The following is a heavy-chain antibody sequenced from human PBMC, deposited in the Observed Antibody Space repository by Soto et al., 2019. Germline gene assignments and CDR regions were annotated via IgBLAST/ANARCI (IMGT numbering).Heavy chain of an antibody. V-gene: IGHV1-69*02. CDR2: IVPTLRLT. J-gene: IGHJ4*02. D-gene: IGHD3-16*01. CDR3: TTEKSGAGRVGVYY. CDR1: GGTSTIYT. Sequence: QVQLVQSGAEVKKPGSSLKVSCETSGGTSTIYTISWVRQAPGQGLQWMGRIVPTLRLTNYAQEFQGRLTITADTSTSTAHMELSSLTSEDAAVYYCTTEKSGAGRVGVYYWGQGTLVTVSS.